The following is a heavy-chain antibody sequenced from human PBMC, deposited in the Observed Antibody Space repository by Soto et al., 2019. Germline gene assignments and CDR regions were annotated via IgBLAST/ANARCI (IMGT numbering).Heavy chain of an antibody. D-gene: IGHD2-8*01. CDR1: GYTLTELS. Sequence: ASVKVSCKVSGYTLTELSMHWVRQAPGKGLEWMGGFDPEDGETIYAQKFQGRVTMTEDTSTDTAYMELSSLRSEDTALYYCATVYLGYCTNGVCLQFDYWGQGTLVTVSS. V-gene: IGHV1-24*01. CDR2: FDPEDGET. CDR3: ATVYLGYCTNGVCLQFDY. J-gene: IGHJ4*02.